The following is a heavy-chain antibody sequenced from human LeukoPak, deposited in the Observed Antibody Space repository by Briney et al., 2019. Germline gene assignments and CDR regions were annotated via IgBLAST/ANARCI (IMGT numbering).Heavy chain of an antibody. V-gene: IGHV1-69*04. Sequence: LWASVKVSCKASGGTFSGYAISWVRQAPGQGLEWMGRIIPILGIANYAQKFQGRVTITADKSTSTAYMELSSLRSEDTAVYYCAREGLSSSKEVDYWGQGTLVTVSS. J-gene: IGHJ4*02. CDR3: AREGLSSSKEVDY. D-gene: IGHD6-6*01. CDR1: GGTFSGYA. CDR2: IIPILGIA.